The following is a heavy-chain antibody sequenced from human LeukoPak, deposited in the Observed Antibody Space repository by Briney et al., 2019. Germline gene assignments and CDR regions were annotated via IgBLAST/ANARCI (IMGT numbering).Heavy chain of an antibody. Sequence: GASVKVSCKASGGTFSSYAISWVRQASGQGLEWMGGIIPIFGTANYAQKFQGRVTITADESTSTAYMELSSLRSEDTAVYYCAREYYDILTGYYNDYWGQGALVTVSS. CDR1: GGTFSSYA. D-gene: IGHD3-9*01. CDR2: IIPIFGTA. CDR3: AREYYDILTGYYNDY. V-gene: IGHV1-69*13. J-gene: IGHJ4*02.